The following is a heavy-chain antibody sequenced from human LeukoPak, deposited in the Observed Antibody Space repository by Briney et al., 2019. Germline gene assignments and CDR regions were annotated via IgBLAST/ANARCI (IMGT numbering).Heavy chain of an antibody. Sequence: LSLTCTVSGGSISSGGYYWSWIRQAPGKGLEWVSSISSSSSYIYYADSVKGRFTISRDNAKNSLYLQMNSLRAEDTAVYYCARDNREGPVDYWGQGTLVTVSS. V-gene: IGHV3-11*06. J-gene: IGHJ4*02. CDR2: ISSSSSYI. D-gene: IGHD1-14*01. CDR3: ARDNREGPVDY. CDR1: GGSISSGGYY.